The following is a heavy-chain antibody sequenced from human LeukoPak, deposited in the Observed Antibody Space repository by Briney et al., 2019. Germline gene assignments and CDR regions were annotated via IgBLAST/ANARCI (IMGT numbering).Heavy chain of an antibody. D-gene: IGHD6-19*01. CDR1: GLTVTSNY. J-gene: IGHJ5*02. V-gene: IGHV3-66*01. Sequence: GGSLRLSCAASGLTVTSNYMTWVRQAPGKGLEWVSLIYSGGSTYYADSVKGRFIISRDNSKNTLSFQLKSLSAEVTAVSHCARVRSSGWQYHWFAPWGQGTVVTLSS. CDR2: IYSGGST. CDR3: ARVRSSGWQYHWFAP.